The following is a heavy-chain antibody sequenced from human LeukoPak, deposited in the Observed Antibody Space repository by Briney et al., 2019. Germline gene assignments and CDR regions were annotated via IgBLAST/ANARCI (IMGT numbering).Heavy chain of an antibody. CDR3: AKAMGQQLVRRHYYYGMDV. CDR2: FVGSGGST. V-gene: IGHV3-23*01. Sequence: PGGSLRLSCAASGFTFSSYAMSWVRQAPGKGLEWVSAFVGSGGSTYYADSVKGRFTISRDNSKNTLYLQMNSLRAEDTAVYYCAKAMGQQLVRRHYYYGMDVWGQGTTVTVSS. CDR1: GFTFSSYA. D-gene: IGHD6-13*01. J-gene: IGHJ6*02.